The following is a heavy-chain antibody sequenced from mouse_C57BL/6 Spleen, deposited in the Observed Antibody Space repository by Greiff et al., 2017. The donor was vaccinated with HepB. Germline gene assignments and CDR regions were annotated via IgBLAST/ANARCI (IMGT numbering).Heavy chain of an antibody. V-gene: IGHV1-82*01. CDR3: ARADYYGSSSLYAMDY. J-gene: IGHJ4*01. CDR2: IYPGDGDT. D-gene: IGHD1-1*01. Sequence: VQLQQSGPELVKPGASVKISCKASGYAFSSSWMNWVKQRPGKGLEWIGRIYPGDGDTNYNGKFKGKATLTADKSSSTAYMQLSSLTSEDSAVYFCARADYYGSSSLYAMDYWGQGTSVTVSS. CDR1: GYAFSSSW.